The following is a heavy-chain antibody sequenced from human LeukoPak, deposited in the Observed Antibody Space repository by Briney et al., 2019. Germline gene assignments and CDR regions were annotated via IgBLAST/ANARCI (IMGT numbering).Heavy chain of an antibody. CDR2: ISSSGSTI. V-gene: IGHV3-48*03. CDR1: GFTFSSYE. Sequence: PGGSLRLSCAASGFTFSSYEMNWVRQAPGKGLEWVSYISSSGSTIYYADSVKGRFTISRDNAKNSLYLQMNSLRAEDTAVYYCASLTSSGWDYWGQGTLVTVSS. D-gene: IGHD6-19*01. J-gene: IGHJ4*02. CDR3: ASLTSSGWDY.